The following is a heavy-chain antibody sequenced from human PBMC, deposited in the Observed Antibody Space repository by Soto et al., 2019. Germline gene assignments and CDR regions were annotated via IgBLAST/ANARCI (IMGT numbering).Heavy chain of an antibody. V-gene: IGHV3-33*01. Sequence: GGSLRLSCAASGFSFNNYGFHWVRQAPGKGLEWVAFIYYDASEKYYADPVRGRFIISRDNSKNMLYLEMNSLRADDTAVFYCGRDILTGFIDSWGQGT. D-gene: IGHD3-9*01. J-gene: IGHJ5*01. CDR1: GFSFNNYG. CDR2: IYYDASEK. CDR3: GRDILTGFIDS.